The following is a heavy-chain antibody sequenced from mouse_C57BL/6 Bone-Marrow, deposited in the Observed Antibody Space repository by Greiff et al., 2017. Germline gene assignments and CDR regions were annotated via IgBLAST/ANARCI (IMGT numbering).Heavy chain of an antibody. Sequence: EVKLVESGEGLVKPGGSLKLSCAASGFTFSSYAMSWVRQTPEKRLEWVAYISSGGDYIYYADTVKGRFTISRDNARNTLYLQMSSLKSEDTAMYYCTRDQDYCRGNNFDYWGQGTTLTVSS. D-gene: IGHD1-1*01. J-gene: IGHJ2*01. CDR1: GFTFSSYA. CDR3: TRDQDYCRGNNFDY. CDR2: ISSGGDYI. V-gene: IGHV5-9-1*02.